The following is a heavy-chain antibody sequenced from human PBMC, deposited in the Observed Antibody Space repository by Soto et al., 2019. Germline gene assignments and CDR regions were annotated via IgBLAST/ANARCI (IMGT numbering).Heavy chain of an antibody. J-gene: IGHJ4*02. CDR3: ASSLYRSTVTNG. CDR2: INPNSGGT. D-gene: IGHD4-17*01. Sequence: GASVKVSCKASGYTFTGYYMHWVRQAPGQGLEWMGWINPNSGGTSYAQKFQGRVTMTRDTSTSTVYMELSSLRSEDTAVYYCASSLYRSTVTNGWGQGTLVTVSS. V-gene: IGHV1-2*02. CDR1: GYTFTGYY.